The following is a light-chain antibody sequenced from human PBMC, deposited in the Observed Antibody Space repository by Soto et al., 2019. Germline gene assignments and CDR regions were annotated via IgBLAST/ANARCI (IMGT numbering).Light chain of an antibody. J-gene: IGLJ3*02. CDR2: DVT. CDR3: SSYAGGNNVV. V-gene: IGLV2-8*01. Sequence: QSVLTQPPSASGSPGQSVTISCTGTSSDVGGYPFVSWYQQYPGQVPKLIIYDVTQRPSGIPDRFSGSKSGNTASLTVSGLQADDEADYYCSSYAGGNNVVFGGGTKLTVL. CDR1: SSDVGGYPF.